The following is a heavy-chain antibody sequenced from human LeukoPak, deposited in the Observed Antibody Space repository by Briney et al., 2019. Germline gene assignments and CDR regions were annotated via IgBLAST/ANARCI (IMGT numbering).Heavy chain of an antibody. Sequence: PSQTLSLTCTVSGGSISSGDYYWGRIRPPPGKGLEWIGYIYYSGSTYYNPALKSRVTISVDTSKNQFSLKLSSVTAADTAVYYCARGAYGDYSLNWFDPWGQGTLVTVSS. CDR1: GGSISSGDYY. CDR3: ARGAYGDYSLNWFDP. CDR2: IYYSGST. J-gene: IGHJ5*02. V-gene: IGHV4-30-4*01. D-gene: IGHD4-17*01.